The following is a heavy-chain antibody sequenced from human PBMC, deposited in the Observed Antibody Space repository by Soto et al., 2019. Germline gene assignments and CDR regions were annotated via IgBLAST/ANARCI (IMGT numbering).Heavy chain of an antibody. CDR3: ARKGYSYGYGLGLRWFDP. D-gene: IGHD5-18*01. CDR1: GGSFSGYY. V-gene: IGHV4-34*01. CDR2: INHSGST. Sequence: PSETLSLTCAVYGGSFSGYYWSWIRQPPGKGLEWIGEINHSGSTNYNPSLKSRVTISVDTSKNQFSLKLSSVTAADTAVYYCARKGYSYGYGLGLRWFDPWGQGTLVTVSS. J-gene: IGHJ5*02.